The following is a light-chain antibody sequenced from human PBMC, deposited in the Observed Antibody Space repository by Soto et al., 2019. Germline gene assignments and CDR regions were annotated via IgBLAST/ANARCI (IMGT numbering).Light chain of an antibody. CDR3: EQHVNSVYI. CDR2: GAS. CDR1: QTIIGNY. J-gene: IGKJ2*01. Sequence: ESVLTQSPGTLSLSPGERATLSCRASQTIIGNYLAWYQQKPGQAPRLLIYGASNRATDVPARFSGSYSGTDFSLTITRLEPEDFAVYYCEQHVNSVYIFGQGTRLEIK. V-gene: IGKV3-20*01.